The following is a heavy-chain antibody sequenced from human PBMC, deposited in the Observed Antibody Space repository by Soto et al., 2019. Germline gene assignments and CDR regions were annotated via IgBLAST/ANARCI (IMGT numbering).Heavy chain of an antibody. V-gene: IGHV3-48*02. J-gene: IGHJ4*02. CDR2: ISTSSSII. CDR3: ASPPREGSSRPFDY. CDR1: GFTFSSYS. D-gene: IGHD6-6*01. Sequence: EVQLVESGGGLVQPGGSLRLSCEASGFTFSSYSMNWVRQAPGKGLEWVSYISTSSSIIYYADSVKGRFTISRDNAKNSLYLQMNSLRDEDTAVYYCASPPREGSSRPFDYWGQGTLVTVSS.